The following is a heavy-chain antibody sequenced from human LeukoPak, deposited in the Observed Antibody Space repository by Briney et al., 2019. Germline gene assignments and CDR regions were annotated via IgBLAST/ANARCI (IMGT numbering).Heavy chain of an antibody. J-gene: IGHJ5*02. V-gene: IGHV1-2*02. Sequence: ASVKVSCKASGYTFTGYYMHWVRQAPGQGLEWMGWINPNSGGTNYAQKFQGRVTMTRDPSISTAYMELSRLRSDDTAVYYCARGLWFREIHNWFDPWGQGTLVTVSS. CDR1: GYTFTGYY. D-gene: IGHD3-10*01. CDR2: INPNSGGT. CDR3: ARGLWFREIHNWFDP.